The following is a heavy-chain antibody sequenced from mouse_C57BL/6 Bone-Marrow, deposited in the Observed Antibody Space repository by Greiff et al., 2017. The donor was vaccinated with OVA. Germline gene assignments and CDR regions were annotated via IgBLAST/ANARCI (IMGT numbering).Heavy chain of an antibody. CDR3: ARPDGYYLAWFAY. D-gene: IGHD2-3*01. CDR2: ISSGSSTI. Sequence: DVQLQESGGGLVKPGGSLKLSCAASGFTFSDYGMHWVRQAPEKGLEWVAYISSGSSTIYYADTVKGRFTISRDNAKNTLFLQMPSLRSEDTAMYYCARPDGYYLAWFAYWGQGTLVTVSA. CDR1: GFTFSDYG. J-gene: IGHJ3*01. V-gene: IGHV5-17*01.